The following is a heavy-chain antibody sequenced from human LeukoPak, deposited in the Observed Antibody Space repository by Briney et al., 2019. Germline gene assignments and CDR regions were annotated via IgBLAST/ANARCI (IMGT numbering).Heavy chain of an antibody. CDR1: GGSISSYS. Sequence: SETLSLTCTVSGGSISSYSWSWIRQPAGKGLEWIGRIYASGTTNYNPSLESRVTMSVDTSKNQFSLKLTSVTAADTAVYYCARGVAAGYGDSDAFDVWGQGTMVTVSS. CDR2: IYASGTT. D-gene: IGHD4-17*01. J-gene: IGHJ3*01. V-gene: IGHV4-4*07. CDR3: ARGVAAGYGDSDAFDV.